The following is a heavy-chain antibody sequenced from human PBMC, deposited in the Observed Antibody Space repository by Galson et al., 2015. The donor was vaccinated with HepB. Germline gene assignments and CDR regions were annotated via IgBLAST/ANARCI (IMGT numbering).Heavy chain of an antibody. CDR3: ARGHSYYDFWSGYYGGGSSFIDY. CDR2: INPNGGTT. D-gene: IGHD3-3*01. CDR1: GYSFTSYY. J-gene: IGHJ4*02. V-gene: IGHV1-46*01. Sequence: SVKVSCKASGYSFTSYYMHWVRQAPGQGLEWMGIINPNGGTTRYAQRFQGRITMTRDTSTSTVYMELNSLRAEDTAVYYCARGHSYYDFWSGYYGGGSSFIDYWGQGTLVTVSS.